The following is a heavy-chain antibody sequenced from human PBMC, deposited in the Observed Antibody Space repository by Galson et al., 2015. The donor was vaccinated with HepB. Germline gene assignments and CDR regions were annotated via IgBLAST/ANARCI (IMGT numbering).Heavy chain of an antibody. V-gene: IGHV3-9*01. CDR2: ISWNSGSI. J-gene: IGHJ4*02. CDR1: GFTFDDYA. D-gene: IGHD5-24*01. CDR3: AKDIGCKAAFDY. Sequence: SLRLSCAASGFTFDDYAMHWVRQAPGKGLEWVSGISWNSGSIGYADSVKGRFTISRDNAKNSLYLQMNSLRAEDTALYYCAKDIGCKAAFDYWGQGTLVTVSS.